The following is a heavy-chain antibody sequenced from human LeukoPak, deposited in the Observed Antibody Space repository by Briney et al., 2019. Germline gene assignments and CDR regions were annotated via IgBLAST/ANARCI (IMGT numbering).Heavy chain of an antibody. J-gene: IGHJ4*02. CDR2: INHSGST. V-gene: IGHV4-34*01. CDR1: GGSFSGYY. D-gene: IGHD3-3*01. CDR3: ARHVYDFWSGYYHYFDY. Sequence: SETLSLTCAVYGGSFSGYYWSWIRQPPGKGLEWIGEINHSGSTNYNPSLKSRVTISVDTSKNQFSLKLSSVTAADTAVYYCARHVYDFWSGYYHYFDYWGQGTLVTVSS.